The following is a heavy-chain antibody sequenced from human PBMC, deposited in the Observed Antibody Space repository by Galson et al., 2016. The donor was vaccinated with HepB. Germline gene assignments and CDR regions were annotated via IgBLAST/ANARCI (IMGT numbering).Heavy chain of an antibody. Sequence: SLRLSCAVSGFTVSSIFMSWVRQAPGKGLDWVSIIYSGGSIYYADSVKGRFTISRDDSKNTLHLQMDSLRAEDTGVYYCARGKSPVVTPSYAFDLWGRGTMVTVSS. CDR3: ARGKSPVVTPSYAFDL. CDR2: IYSGGSI. J-gene: IGHJ3*01. D-gene: IGHD4-23*01. CDR1: GFTVSSIF. V-gene: IGHV3-53*01.